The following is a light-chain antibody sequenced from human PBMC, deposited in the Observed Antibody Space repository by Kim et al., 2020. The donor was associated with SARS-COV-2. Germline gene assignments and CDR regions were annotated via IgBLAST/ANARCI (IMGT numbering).Light chain of an antibody. V-gene: IGLV2-23*02. J-gene: IGLJ1*01. CDR3: CSYAGSSTYV. CDR1: SSDVGSYNL. CDR2: EVS. Sequence: GELITISCTGTSSDVGSYNLVSWYQQHPGKAPKLMIYEVSKRPSGVSNRFSGSKSGNTASLTISGLQAEDEADYYCCSYAGSSTYVFGTGTKVTVL.